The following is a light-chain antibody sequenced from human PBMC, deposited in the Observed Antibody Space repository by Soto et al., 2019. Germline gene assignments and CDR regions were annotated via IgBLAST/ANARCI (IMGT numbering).Light chain of an antibody. Sequence: EIVLTQSPGTLSFSPGERATLSCRARQSVSSSYLAWYQQKPGQAPRLLIYGASRRATGIPDRLSGSGSGTDFTLTISRLAPEDFAVYYCQQYGSSPRTFGQGMKMEIK. V-gene: IGKV3-20*01. CDR1: QSVSSSY. J-gene: IGKJ2*02. CDR2: GAS. CDR3: QQYGSSPRT.